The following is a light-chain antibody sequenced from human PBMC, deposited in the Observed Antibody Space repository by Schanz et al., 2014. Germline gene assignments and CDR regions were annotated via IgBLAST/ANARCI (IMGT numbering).Light chain of an antibody. Sequence: QSALTQPASVSGSPGQSITISCTGTSSDIGGYDYVSWYQQHPGKAPKLMIYDVTNRPSGGSNRFSAFKSGNTASLTISGLQAEDEADYYCSSYSSISTLVFGGGTKLTVL. CDR2: DVT. CDR1: SSDIGGYDY. V-gene: IGLV2-14*01. J-gene: IGLJ3*02. CDR3: SSYSSISTLV.